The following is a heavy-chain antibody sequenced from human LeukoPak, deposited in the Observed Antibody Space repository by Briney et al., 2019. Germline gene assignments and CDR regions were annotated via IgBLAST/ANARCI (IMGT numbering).Heavy chain of an antibody. D-gene: IGHD6-19*01. CDR3: ARGAHSSGWYYYYYMDV. J-gene: IGHJ6*03. CDR1: GFTFSSYG. V-gene: IGHV3-23*01. CDR2: ISGSGGST. Sequence: GGSLRLSCAASGFTFSSYGMSWVRQAPGKGLEWVSAISGSGGSTYYADSVKGRFTISRDNSKNILYLQMNSLRAEDTAVYYCARGAHSSGWYYYYYMDVWGKGATVTVSS.